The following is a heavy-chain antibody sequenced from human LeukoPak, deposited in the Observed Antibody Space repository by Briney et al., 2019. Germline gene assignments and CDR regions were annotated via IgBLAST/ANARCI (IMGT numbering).Heavy chain of an antibody. D-gene: IGHD4-17*01. Sequence: GGSLRLSCAASGFIVNTNYMTWVRQAPGRGLEWVSFIYADGNTYYTDSVKGRFTISRDISKNAVYLQMNSLRAEDTAVYYCARDSYGDANFDSWGQGTLVTVSS. CDR3: ARDSYGDANFDS. CDR1: GFIVNTNY. CDR2: IYADGNT. V-gene: IGHV3-53*01. J-gene: IGHJ4*02.